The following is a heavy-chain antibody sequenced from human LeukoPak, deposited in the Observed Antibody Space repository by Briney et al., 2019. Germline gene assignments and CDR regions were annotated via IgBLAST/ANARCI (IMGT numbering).Heavy chain of an antibody. CDR1: GYTFTSYG. J-gene: IGHJ5*02. Sequence: ASVKVSCKASGYTFTSYGISWVRQAPGQGLEWMGWICAYNGNTNYAQKLQGRVTMTTDTSTSTAYMELRSLRSGDTAVYYCARDRQYQLLRTFDPWGQGTLVTVSS. D-gene: IGHD2-2*01. V-gene: IGHV1-18*01. CDR3: ARDRQYQLLRTFDP. CDR2: ICAYNGNT.